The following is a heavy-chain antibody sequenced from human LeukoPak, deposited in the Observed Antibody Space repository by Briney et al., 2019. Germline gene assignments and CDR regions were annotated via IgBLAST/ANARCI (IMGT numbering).Heavy chain of an antibody. Sequence: WGSLTLTCSASESLNGYAMSWVRQAPGMGLEWVASISSSGSNMYYADSVKGRFIISRDNAKKSLSLEMNSLTSHDTAIYYCARCALGVWADNYYMDVWGTGTLVTVSS. CDR1: ESLNGYA. J-gene: IGHJ6*03. CDR3: ARCALGVWADNYYMDV. V-gene: IGHV3-21*01. D-gene: IGHD3-16*01. CDR2: ISSSGSNM.